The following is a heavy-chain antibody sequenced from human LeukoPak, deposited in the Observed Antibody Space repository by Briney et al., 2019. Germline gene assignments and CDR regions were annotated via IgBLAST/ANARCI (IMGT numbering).Heavy chain of an antibody. CDR2: IYTSGST. CDR1: GGSIGSGSYY. D-gene: IGHD2-21*02. CDR3: ARWHDSDDY. V-gene: IGHV4-61*09. Sequence: SETLSLTCTVSGGSIGSGSYYWSWIRQPAGKGLEWIGHIYTSGSTNYNPSLKSRVTISVDTSKNQFSLKLSSVTAADTAVYYCARWHDSDDYWGQGTLVTVSS. J-gene: IGHJ4*02.